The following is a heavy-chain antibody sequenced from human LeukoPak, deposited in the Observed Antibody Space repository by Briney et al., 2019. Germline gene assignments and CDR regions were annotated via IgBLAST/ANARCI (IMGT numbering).Heavy chain of an antibody. J-gene: IGHJ4*02. V-gene: IGHV3-74*01. Sequence: GSLRLSCAASGFTFSGHWMYWLRQAPGKGLAWVSRINGDGSATNYAGSMKGRFTISRDNARNIVYLQMNSLREDDTAVYYCARDLNWGQVDYWGQGTLVTVSS. CDR1: GFTFSGHW. CDR2: INGDGSAT. CDR3: ARDLNWGQVDY. D-gene: IGHD7-27*01.